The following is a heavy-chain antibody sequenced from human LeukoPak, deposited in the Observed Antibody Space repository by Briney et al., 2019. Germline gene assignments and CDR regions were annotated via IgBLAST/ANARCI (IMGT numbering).Heavy chain of an antibody. V-gene: IGHV1-8*01. CDR2: MNPNSGNT. CDR1: GYTFTSYD. Sequence: GASVKVSCKASGYTFTSYDINWVRQATGQGLEWMGWMNPNSGNTGYAQKFQGRVTMTSNTSISTAYMELSSLRSEDTAVYYCAKKPIPPYGDYGDDDAFDIWGQGTMVTVSS. CDR3: AKKPIPPYGDYGDDDAFDI. D-gene: IGHD4-17*01. J-gene: IGHJ3*02.